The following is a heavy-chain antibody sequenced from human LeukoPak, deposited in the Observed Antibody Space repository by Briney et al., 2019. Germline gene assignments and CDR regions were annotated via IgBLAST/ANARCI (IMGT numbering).Heavy chain of an antibody. Sequence: ASVKVSCKASGYTFTSYDINWVRQATGQGLEWMGWMNPNSGNTGYAQKFQGRVTMTRNTSTSTVYMELSSLRSEDTAVYYCARDLIRREPFDYWGQGTLVTVSS. CDR1: GYTFTSYD. CDR3: ARDLIRREPFDY. J-gene: IGHJ4*02. V-gene: IGHV1-8*01. CDR2: MNPNSGNT. D-gene: IGHD1-1*01.